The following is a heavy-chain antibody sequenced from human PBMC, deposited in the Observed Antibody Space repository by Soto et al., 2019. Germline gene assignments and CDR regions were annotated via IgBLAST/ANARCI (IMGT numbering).Heavy chain of an antibody. V-gene: IGHV3-21*06. D-gene: IGHD1-1*01. CDR1: GFTFSSFT. J-gene: IGHJ6*04. Sequence: EVQLVESGGGLVKPGGSLRLSCAASGFTFSSFTMNWVRQAPGKGLEWISSISSTSSYISYTDSVRGRFTISRDNPKNSLQRQLNSLGAGDTVGYYWATETATNGGNDGLVDLWAEGTAVTVSS. CDR3: ATETATNGGNDGLVDL. CDR2: ISSTSSYI.